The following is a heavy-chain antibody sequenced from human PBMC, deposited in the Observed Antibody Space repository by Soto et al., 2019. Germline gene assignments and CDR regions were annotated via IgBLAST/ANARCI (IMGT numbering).Heavy chain of an antibody. CDR2: IWYDGSNK. CDR3: ARDGEGGYSYGYGYYYGMDV. V-gene: IGHV3-33*01. Sequence: QVKLVESGGGVVQPGRSLRLSCAASGFTFSSYGMHWVRQAPGKGLEWVAVIWYDGSNKYYADSVKGRFTISRDNSKNTLYLQMNSLRAEDTAVYYCARDGEGGYSYGYGYYYGMDVWGQGTTVTVSS. CDR1: GFTFSSYG. J-gene: IGHJ6*02. D-gene: IGHD5-18*01.